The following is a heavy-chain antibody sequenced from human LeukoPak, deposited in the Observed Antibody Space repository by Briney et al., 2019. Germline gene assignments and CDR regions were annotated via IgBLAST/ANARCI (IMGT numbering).Heavy chain of an antibody. CDR2: IYDSGST. Sequence: SETLSLTCTVSGGSISSYYWSWIRQPPGQGLEWIGYIYDSGSTNYNPSLKSRVTTSVDTSKNQFSLKLSSVTAADTAVYYCASQTPPYGMDVWGQGTTVTVSS. J-gene: IGHJ6*02. CDR3: ASQTPPYGMDV. CDR1: GGSISSYY. V-gene: IGHV4-59*01.